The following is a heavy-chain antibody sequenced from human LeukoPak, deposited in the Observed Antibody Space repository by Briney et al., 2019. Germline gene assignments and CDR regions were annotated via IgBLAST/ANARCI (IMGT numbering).Heavy chain of an antibody. D-gene: IGHD3-3*01. CDR1: GGSISSGGYY. CDR2: IYYSGST. Sequence: PSQTLSLTCTVSGGSISSGGYYWSWIRQPPGKGLEWIGYIYYSGSTNYNPSLKSRVTISVDTSKNQFSLKLSSVTAADTAVYYCARGGYDFWSGYPHFDYWGQGTLVTVSS. V-gene: IGHV4-61*08. J-gene: IGHJ4*02. CDR3: ARGGYDFWSGYPHFDY.